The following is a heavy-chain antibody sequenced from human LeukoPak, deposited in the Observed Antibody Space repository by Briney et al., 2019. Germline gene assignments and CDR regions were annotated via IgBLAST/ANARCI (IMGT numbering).Heavy chain of an antibody. J-gene: IGHJ4*02. CDR1: GFTFSTFR. V-gene: IGHV3-48*04. CDR2: ISSSSSSI. Sequence: GGSLNLSCAASGFTFSTFRMNWVRQAPGKGLEWISHISSSSSSIYYADSVKGRFAISRDNAKNSLYLQMNSLRAEDTAVYYCTSIDYPYWGQGTLVTVSS. CDR3: TSIDYPY. D-gene: IGHD4-11*01.